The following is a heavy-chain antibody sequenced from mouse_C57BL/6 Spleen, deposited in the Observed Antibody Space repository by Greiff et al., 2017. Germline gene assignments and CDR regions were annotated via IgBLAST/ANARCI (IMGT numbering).Heavy chain of an antibody. CDR3: ARGNGSSFYWYFDV. CDR2: ISYSGST. D-gene: IGHD1-1*01. V-gene: IGHV3-1*01. J-gene: IGHJ1*03. CDR1: GYSITSGYD. Sequence: EVQLQESGPGMVKPSQSLSLTCTVTGYSITSGYDWHWIRHFPGNKLEWMGYISYSGSTNYNPSLKSRISITHDTSKNHFFLKLNSVTTEDTATYYCARGNGSSFYWYFDVWGTGTTVTVSS.